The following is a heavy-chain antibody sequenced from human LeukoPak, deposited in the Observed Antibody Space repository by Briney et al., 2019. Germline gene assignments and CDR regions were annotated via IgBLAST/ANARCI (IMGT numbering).Heavy chain of an antibody. D-gene: IGHD3-16*01. CDR1: GFTFSTYS. Sequence: GGSLRLSCAASGFTFSTYSMNWVRQAPGKGLEWVSSISWGGSNIYYADSVKGRFTISRDNAKNSLYLQMNSLRAKDTAVYYCARDGGSHYFDFWGQGTLVSVSS. V-gene: IGHV3-21*04. CDR3: ARDGGSHYFDF. J-gene: IGHJ4*02. CDR2: ISWGGSNI.